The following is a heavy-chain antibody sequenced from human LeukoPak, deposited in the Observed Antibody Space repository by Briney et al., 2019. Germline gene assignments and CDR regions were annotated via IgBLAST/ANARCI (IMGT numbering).Heavy chain of an antibody. CDR3: ATYPHPSGGYDSWTCAPFDY. CDR1: GFAFSGYW. D-gene: IGHD3/OR15-3a*01. Sequence: GGSLRLSCAASGFAFSGYWMHWVRQPPGKGPVWVSRINGDGSSTTYADSVKGRFTISRDNAKNTLFLQMDSLRAEDTAVYYCATYPHPSGGYDSWTCAPFDYWGQGTLVTVSS. CDR2: INGDGSST. V-gene: IGHV3-74*01. J-gene: IGHJ4*02.